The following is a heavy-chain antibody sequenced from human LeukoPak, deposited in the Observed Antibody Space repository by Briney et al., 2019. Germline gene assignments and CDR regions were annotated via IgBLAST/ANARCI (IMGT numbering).Heavy chain of an antibody. CDR2: LYSGGSS. CDR3: AGGYNYAFSF. V-gene: IGHV3-66*01. J-gene: IGHJ4*02. Sequence: GGSLRLSCEASGFTVSVNYVSWVRQAPGEGLEWVSTLYSGGSSHYAESVKGRFTISRDNSKNTLYLQMDTLRAEDTAVYYCAGGYNYAFSFWGQGTLVTVTS. CDR1: GFTVSVNY. D-gene: IGHD5-12*01.